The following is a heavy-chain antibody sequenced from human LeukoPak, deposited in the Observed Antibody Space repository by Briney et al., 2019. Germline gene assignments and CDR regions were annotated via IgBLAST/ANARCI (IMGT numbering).Heavy chain of an antibody. Sequence: PGESLKISCKGSGYSFTTYWIGWVRQMPGKGLERMGIIYPGDSDTRYSPSFQGQVTISADKSINTAYLQWSRLKASDSAMYYCARHGSSRTPFHFDYWGQGTLVTVSS. V-gene: IGHV5-51*01. CDR3: ARHGSSRTPFHFDY. CDR2: IYPGDSDT. J-gene: IGHJ4*02. D-gene: IGHD6-13*01. CDR1: GYSFTTYW.